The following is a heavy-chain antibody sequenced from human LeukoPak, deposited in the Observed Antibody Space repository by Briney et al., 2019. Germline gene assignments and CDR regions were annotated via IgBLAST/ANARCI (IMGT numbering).Heavy chain of an antibody. J-gene: IGHJ4*02. V-gene: IGHV3-48*03. CDR2: ISSSGDRTL. Sequence: GGSLRLSCAASGFTFSSYEMIWVRQAPGQGLEWLAYISSSGDRTLYCSASMKGRFTVSRDNAKNSLYLQMNTLTIEDTAVYYCARESAGGGYRFDYWGQGSLVTVSS. D-gene: IGHD2-8*02. CDR3: ARESAGGGYRFDY. CDR1: GFTFSSYE.